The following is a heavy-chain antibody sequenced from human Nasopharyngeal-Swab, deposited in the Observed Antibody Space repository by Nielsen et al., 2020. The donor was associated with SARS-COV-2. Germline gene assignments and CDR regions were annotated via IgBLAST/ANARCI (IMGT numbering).Heavy chain of an antibody. Sequence: GGSLRLSCAASGFTFSDYYMSWIRQAPGKGLQWVSYTSSSGYTIYYADSMKGRFTISRDNAKNSLYLQMNNLRAEDTAVYYCARARRGYSYGYMDDYWGQGTLVTVSS. D-gene: IGHD5-18*01. J-gene: IGHJ4*02. CDR2: TSSSGYTI. CDR3: ARARRGYSYGYMDDY. V-gene: IGHV3-11*04. CDR1: GFTFSDYY.